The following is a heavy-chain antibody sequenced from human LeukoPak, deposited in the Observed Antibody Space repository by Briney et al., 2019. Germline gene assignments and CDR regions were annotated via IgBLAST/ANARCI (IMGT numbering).Heavy chain of an antibody. V-gene: IGHV4-34*01. CDR3: AKDDIPNSTCSGGSCYPTLDY. D-gene: IGHD2-15*01. J-gene: IGHJ4*02. Sequence: SETLSLTCTVSGGSISSYYWSWIRQPPGKGLEWIGEINHSGSTNYNPSLKSRVTISVDTSKNQFSLKLSSVTAADTAVYYCAKDDIPNSTCSGGSCYPTLDYWGQGTLVTVSS. CDR1: GGSISSYY. CDR2: INHSGST.